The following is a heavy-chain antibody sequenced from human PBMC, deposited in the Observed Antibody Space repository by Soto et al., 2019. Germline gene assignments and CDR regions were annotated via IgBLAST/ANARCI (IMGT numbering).Heavy chain of an antibody. CDR3: ARMYSSSWYPDF. J-gene: IGHJ4*02. V-gene: IGHV4-31*03. D-gene: IGHD6-13*01. CDR2: IYYSGST. CDR1: GGSISSGGYY. Sequence: PSETLSLTCTVSGGSISSGGYYWSWIRQHPGKGLEWIGYIYYSGSTYYNPSLKSRVTISVDTSKNQFSLKLSSVTAADTAVYYCARMYSSSWYPDFWGQGTLVTVSS.